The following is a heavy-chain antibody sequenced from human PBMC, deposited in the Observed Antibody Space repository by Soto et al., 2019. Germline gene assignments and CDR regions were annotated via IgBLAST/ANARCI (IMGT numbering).Heavy chain of an antibody. J-gene: IGHJ5*01. D-gene: IGHD1-7*01. CDR3: AISLSIHLKNFFDL. Sequence: EGQLLESGGGLVQSGGSLRLSCAASGFTFSSSAINWVRQRPGEGLEWVSIISESDGTTYYADSVRDRFSISRDNSRNTLFLNMYDLRAEDTTLYYCAISLSIHLKNFFDLWGQGTLVTVSS. CDR1: GFTFSSSA. CDR2: ISESDGTT. V-gene: IGHV3-23*01.